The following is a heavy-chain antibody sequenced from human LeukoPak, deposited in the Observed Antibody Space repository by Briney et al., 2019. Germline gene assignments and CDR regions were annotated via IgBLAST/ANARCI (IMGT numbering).Heavy chain of an antibody. CDR1: GGSISSSSYY. Sequence: PSETLSLTCTVSGGSISSSSYYWGWIRQPPGKGLEWIGSIYYSGSTYYNPSLKSRVTISVDTSKNQFSPKLSSVTAADTAVYYCARHELGSFPVDYWGQGTLVTVSS. CDR2: IYYSGST. CDR3: ARHELGSFPVDY. V-gene: IGHV4-39*01. D-gene: IGHD1-26*01. J-gene: IGHJ4*02.